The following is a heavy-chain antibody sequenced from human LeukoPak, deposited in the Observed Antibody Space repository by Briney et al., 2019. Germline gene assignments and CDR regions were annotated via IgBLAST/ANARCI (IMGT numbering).Heavy chain of an antibody. V-gene: IGHV4-34*01. J-gene: IGHJ4*02. CDR3: ARYQPLLHGFDY. Sequence: SETLSLTCAVYGGSFSGYYWSWIRQPPGKGLEWIGEINHSGSTNYNPSLKSRVTISVDTSKNQFPLKLSSVTAADTAVYYCARYQPLLHGFDYWGQGTLVTVSS. D-gene: IGHD2-2*01. CDR1: GGSFSGYY. CDR2: INHSGST.